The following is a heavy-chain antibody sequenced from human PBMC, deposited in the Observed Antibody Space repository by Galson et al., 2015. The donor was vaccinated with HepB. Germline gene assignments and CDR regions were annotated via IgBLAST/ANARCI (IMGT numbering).Heavy chain of an antibody. CDR3: ARLPSGSGSYDSWYFDL. CDR1: GSTFSSYS. Sequence: SLRLSCAASGSTFSSYSMNWVRQAPGKGLEWVSSISSGSTYIYYADSVKGRFTISRDNAKNSLYLQMNSLRAEDTAVYFCARLPSGSGSYDSWYFDLWGRGTLVTVSS. D-gene: IGHD3-10*01. CDR2: ISSGSTYI. V-gene: IGHV3-21*01. J-gene: IGHJ2*01.